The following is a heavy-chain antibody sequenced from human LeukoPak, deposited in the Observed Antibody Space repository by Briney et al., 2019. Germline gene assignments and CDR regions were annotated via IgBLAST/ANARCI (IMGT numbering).Heavy chain of an antibody. CDR3: ARGTRTRYCSSTSCYQLDY. V-gene: IGHV1-69*05. D-gene: IGHD2-2*01. CDR2: IIPIFGTA. CDR1: GGTFSSYA. J-gene: IGHJ4*02. Sequence: ASVKVSCKASGGTFSSYAISWVRQAPGQGLEWMGGIIPIFGTANYAQKFQGRVTITTDESTSTAYMELSSLRSEDTAVYYCARGTRTRYCSSTSCYQLDYWGQGTLVTVSS.